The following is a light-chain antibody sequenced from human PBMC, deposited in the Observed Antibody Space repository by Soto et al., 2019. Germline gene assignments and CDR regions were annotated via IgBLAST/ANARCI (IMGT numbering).Light chain of an antibody. CDR2: HVS. V-gene: IGLV2-11*01. CDR1: SSDVGAYDY. J-gene: IGLJ1*01. Sequence: QSALTPSRSVSGSPGQSVTISCTGASSDVGAYDYVSWYQQHPGKAPKLLIYHVSKRPSGVPDRFSGSKSGNTASLTISGLQDEDEADYYCCTDAGSYKVFGIGTKLTVL. CDR3: CTDAGSYKV.